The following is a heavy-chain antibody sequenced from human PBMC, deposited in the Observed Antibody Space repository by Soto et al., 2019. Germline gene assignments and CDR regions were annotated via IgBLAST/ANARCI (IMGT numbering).Heavy chain of an antibody. Sequence: SGPTLVNPTQTLTLTCTFSGFSLSTSGVGVGWIRQPPGKALEWLALIYWDDDKRYSPSLKSRLTITKDTSKNQVVLTMTNMDPVDTATYYCAREYYYDSSGYYYWFDPWGQGTLVTVSS. D-gene: IGHD3-22*01. V-gene: IGHV2-5*02. CDR3: AREYYYDSSGYYYWFDP. J-gene: IGHJ5*02. CDR2: IYWDDDK. CDR1: GFSLSTSGVG.